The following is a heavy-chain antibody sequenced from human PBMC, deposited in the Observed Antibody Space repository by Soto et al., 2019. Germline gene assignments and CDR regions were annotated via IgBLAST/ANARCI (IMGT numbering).Heavy chain of an antibody. CDR3: ARGVSNSGAYYTGPAAYDL. CDR1: GGTFNGYG. J-gene: IGHJ3*01. Sequence: QVQLVQSGAVVKQPGSSVEVSCKAAGGTFNGYGISWGRHAPGQGLERMGGTVPVCDTSKYAPRFQARGTITADESTSTAYMELSSVRSEDTAIYFCARGVSNSGAYYTGPAAYDLWGQGTLVIVSS. D-gene: IGHD3-10*01. V-gene: IGHV1-69*01. CDR2: TVPVCDTS.